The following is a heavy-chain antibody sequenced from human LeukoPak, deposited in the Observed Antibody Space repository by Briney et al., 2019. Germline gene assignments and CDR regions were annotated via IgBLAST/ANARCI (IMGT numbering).Heavy chain of an antibody. CDR1: GGSFSGYY. CDR3: ARDRGQRYLYY. V-gene: IGHV4-34*01. J-gene: IGHJ4*02. D-gene: IGHD3-10*01. Sequence: SETLSLTCAVYGGSFSGYYWSWIRQPPGKGLEWIGEINHSGSTNYNPSLKSRVTISVDTSKNQFSLKLSSVTAADTAVYYCARDRGQRYLYYWGQGTLVTVSP. CDR2: INHSGST.